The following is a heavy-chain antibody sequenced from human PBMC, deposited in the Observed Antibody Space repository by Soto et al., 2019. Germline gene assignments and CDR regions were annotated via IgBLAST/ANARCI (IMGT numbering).Heavy chain of an antibody. CDR2: VSPDFGNA. D-gene: IGHD2-21*01. CDR3: EVMSGY. CDR1: GYTFTDYD. J-gene: IGHJ4*02. V-gene: IGHV1-8*01. Sequence: QVQVVQSKAEVKKPGASVKVSCKTSGYTFTDYDINWVRQATGQGLEWMGWVSPDFGNAGYAEQFQGRVTMTTNTSTSTAYMELTSLTSDDTGVYYCEVMSGYWGQGTMVTVSS.